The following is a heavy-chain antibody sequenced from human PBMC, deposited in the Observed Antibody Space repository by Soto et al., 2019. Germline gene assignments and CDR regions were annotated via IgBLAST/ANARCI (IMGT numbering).Heavy chain of an antibody. CDR1: AVTFSSYA. CDR3: AKDQRTLAAAGRQFAEYFEP. CDR2: ISGRGGST. D-gene: IGHD6-13*01. J-gene: IGHJ1*01. Sequence: PAGSRTLSCAASAVTFSSYAMIWIRQAPRKALQWVSAISGRGGSTYYADSGKGRFTISRDNSKNTLYLQMSSLSGEDTAVYYCAKDQRTLAAAGRQFAEYFEPWGLGSLFTDSA. V-gene: IGHV3-23*01.